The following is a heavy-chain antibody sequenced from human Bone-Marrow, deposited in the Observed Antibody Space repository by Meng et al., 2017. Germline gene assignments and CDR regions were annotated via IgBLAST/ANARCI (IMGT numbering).Heavy chain of an antibody. V-gene: IGHV7-4-1*02. CDR1: GYTFTSYA. D-gene: IGHD2-21*02. J-gene: IGHJ4*02. Sequence: QGQLVQLGFELKKPGASVKVSCKASGYTFTSYAMNWVRQAPGQGLEWMGWINTNTGNPTYAQGFTGRFVFSLDTSVSTAYLQISSLKAEDTAVYYCARSFSVVVTAPPYYWGQGTLVTVSS. CDR2: INTNTGNP. CDR3: ARSFSVVVTAPPYY.